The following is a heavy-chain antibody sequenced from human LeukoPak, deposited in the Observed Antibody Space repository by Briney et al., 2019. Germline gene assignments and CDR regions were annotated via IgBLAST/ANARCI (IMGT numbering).Heavy chain of an antibody. V-gene: IGHV1-2*02. CDR2: INPNSGGT. J-gene: IGHJ6*02. D-gene: IGHD2-2*01. Sequence: ASVKVSCKASGYTFTGYYMHWVRQAPGQGLEWMGWINPNSGGTNYAQEFQGRVTMTRDTSISTAYMELSRLRSDDTAVYYCARDHCTSNSCYEDFYYGMDVWGQGTTVTVSS. CDR3: ARDHCTSNSCYEDFYYGMDV. CDR1: GYTFTGYY.